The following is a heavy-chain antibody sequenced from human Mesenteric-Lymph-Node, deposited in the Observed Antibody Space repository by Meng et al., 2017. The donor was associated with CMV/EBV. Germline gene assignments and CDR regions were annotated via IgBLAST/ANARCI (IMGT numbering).Heavy chain of an antibody. V-gene: IGHV4-39*07. CDR1: CGSISSSSYY. J-gene: IGHJ4*02. Sequence: QLQLQEWVPGLGKPSETLSLTCTVSCGSISSSSYYWGWIRQPPGKGLEWIGSIYYSGTTYYNPSLKSRVTISVDTSKNQFALKLSSVSAADTAVYYCARDGDYYDSSGYNPFDYWGQGTLVTVSS. CDR2: IYYSGTT. D-gene: IGHD3-22*01. CDR3: ARDGDYYDSSGYNPFDY.